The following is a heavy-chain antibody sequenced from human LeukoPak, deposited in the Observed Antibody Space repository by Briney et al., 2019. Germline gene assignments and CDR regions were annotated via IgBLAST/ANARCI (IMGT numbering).Heavy chain of an antibody. D-gene: IGHD6-25*01. CDR3: ARSPPGYYYFDY. V-gene: IGHV1-46*01. CDR2: MNPSGGGT. CDR1: GYTFTSYY. Sequence: ASVTVSCTASGYTFTSYYMHWVRQASGQGLEWMGVMNPSGGGTTYAQKFQGRVTMTRDMSTSTVYMELSSLRSEDTAMYYCARSPPGYYYFDYWGQGTLVTVSS. J-gene: IGHJ4*02.